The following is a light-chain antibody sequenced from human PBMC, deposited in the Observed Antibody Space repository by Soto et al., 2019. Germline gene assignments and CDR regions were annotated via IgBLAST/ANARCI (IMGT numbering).Light chain of an antibody. V-gene: IGLV1-47*01. CDR3: AGWDESLSGV. CDR1: TSNIGTNY. Sequence: QSVLTQPPSVSGTPGQTVTISCSGATSNIGTNYVYWFQHLPGTAPKLLIYQNDQRPSGVPERFSGSTSGTSASLAINGLRPEDEADYYCAGWDESLSGVFGGGTKLTVL. CDR2: QND. J-gene: IGLJ3*02.